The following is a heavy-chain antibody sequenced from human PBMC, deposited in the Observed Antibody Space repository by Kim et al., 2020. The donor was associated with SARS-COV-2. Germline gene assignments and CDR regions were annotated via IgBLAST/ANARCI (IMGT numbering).Heavy chain of an antibody. D-gene: IGHD1-26*01. J-gene: IGHJ4*02. Sequence: GGSLRLSCAASGFSFSSYNMNWVRQAPGKGLEWVSSISGSSSHMYYADSVKGRFTISRDNAQNSMYLQMNSLRAEDTAVYYCVRLLGATDYWGQGTLVTVS. CDR1: GFSFSSYN. CDR2: ISGSSSHM. V-gene: IGHV3-21*01. CDR3: VRLLGATDY.